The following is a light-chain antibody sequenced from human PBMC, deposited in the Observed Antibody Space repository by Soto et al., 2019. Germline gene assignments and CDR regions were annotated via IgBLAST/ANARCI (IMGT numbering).Light chain of an antibody. V-gene: IGKV1-27*01. J-gene: IGKJ1*01. CDR3: QKYDSAPWT. CDR2: AAS. Sequence: DIQMTQSPSSLSASVGDRVTITCRASQGIGDYLAWYQQKPGKVPRLLIHAASTLQSGVPSRFSGSGSGTDFTLTISSLQPEDVATYYCQKYDSAPWTFGQGTKVEIK. CDR1: QGIGDY.